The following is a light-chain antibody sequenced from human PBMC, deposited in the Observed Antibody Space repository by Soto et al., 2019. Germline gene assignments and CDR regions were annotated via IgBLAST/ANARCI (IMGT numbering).Light chain of an antibody. J-gene: IGKJ4*01. CDR3: QQCSNWPLT. CDR1: QSIGLA. CDR2: DAS. Sequence: EIVLTQSPATLSLSPGERATLSCRASQSIGLAIAWYQQKPGQAPRLLIYDASNRATGIPARFSGSGSGTDFTLTVSNLESEDFAVYYCQQCSNWPLTFGGGTKVDIK. V-gene: IGKV3-11*01.